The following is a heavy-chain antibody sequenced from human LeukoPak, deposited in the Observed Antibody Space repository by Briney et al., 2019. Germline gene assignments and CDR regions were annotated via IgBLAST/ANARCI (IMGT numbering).Heavy chain of an antibody. D-gene: IGHD5-12*01. V-gene: IGHV7-4-1*02. CDR3: ARGGVDIVATIPLDFDY. J-gene: IGHJ4*02. CDR2: INTNTGNP. Sequence: ASVKVSCKASGYTFTSYAMNWVRQAPGQGLEWMGWINTNTGNPTYAQGFTGRFVFSLDTSVSTAYLQISSLKAEDTAVYYCARGGVDIVATIPLDFDYWGQGTLVTVSS. CDR1: GYTFTSYA.